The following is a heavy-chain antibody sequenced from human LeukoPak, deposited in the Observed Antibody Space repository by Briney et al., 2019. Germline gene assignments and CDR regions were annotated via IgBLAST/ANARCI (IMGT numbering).Heavy chain of an antibody. D-gene: IGHD5-18*01. J-gene: IGHJ3*02. CDR3: ARSRIQLWSYDAFDI. V-gene: IGHV3-30*19. CDR2: ISYDGSNK. CDR1: GLTIRSYG. Sequence: GGSLRLSCAASGLTIRSYGMHWVRQAPGKGLEWVAVISYDGSNKYYADSVKGRFTISRDNSKNTLYLQMNSLRAEDTAVYYCARSRIQLWSYDAFDIWGQGTMVTVSS.